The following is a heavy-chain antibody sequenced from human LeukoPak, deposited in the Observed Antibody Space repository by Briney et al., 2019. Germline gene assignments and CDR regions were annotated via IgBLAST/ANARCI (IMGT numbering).Heavy chain of an antibody. CDR2: IYYSGST. D-gene: IGHD6-13*01. CDR1: GGSISSYY. CDR3: ARFGVSSGWSGPFDY. Sequence: SETLSLTCTVSGGSISSYYWSWIRQPPGKGLEWSGYIYYSGSTNYNPSLKSRVTISVDTSKNQFSLKLSSVTAADTAVYYCARFGVSSGWSGPFDYWGQGTLVTVSS. J-gene: IGHJ4*02. V-gene: IGHV4-59*01.